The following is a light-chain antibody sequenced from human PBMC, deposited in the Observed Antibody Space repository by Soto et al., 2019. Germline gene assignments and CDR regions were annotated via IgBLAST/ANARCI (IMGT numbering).Light chain of an antibody. J-gene: IGLJ1*01. Sequence: QSALTQPPSASGSPGQSVTISCAGSSSDVGAYDSVSWYQQHPGKAPKLIISEVDKRPSGVPDRFSGSKSGNTASLTVSGLQTEDDADYYCSSYAGSNKFVVFGTGTKLTVL. CDR2: EVD. CDR3: SSYAGSNKFVV. V-gene: IGLV2-8*01. CDR1: SSDVGAYDS.